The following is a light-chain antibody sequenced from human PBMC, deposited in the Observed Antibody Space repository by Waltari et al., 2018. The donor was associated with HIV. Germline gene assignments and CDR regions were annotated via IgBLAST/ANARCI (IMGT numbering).Light chain of an antibody. CDR1: SGINVGTYW. CDR3: MIWHSSSVV. V-gene: IGLV5-45*02. Sequence: QAVLTQPSSLSASPGASASLTCTLRSGINVGTYWITWNQQKPGSPPLYLLSYKSDSDKQQGSGVPSRFSGSKDASANAGIFLTSGLQSEDEADYSFMIWHSSSVVFGGGTKLTV. CDR2: YKSDSDK. J-gene: IGLJ2*01.